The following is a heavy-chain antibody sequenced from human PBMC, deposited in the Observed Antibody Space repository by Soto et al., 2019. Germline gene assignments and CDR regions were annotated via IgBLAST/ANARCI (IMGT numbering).Heavy chain of an antibody. CDR1: GFNFNTFS. V-gene: IGHV3-48*02. J-gene: IGHJ4*02. CDR2: ISSSGDTI. Sequence: GGSLRLSCAVSGFNFNTFSMNWVRQAPGKGLEWVSYISSSGDTIYYADSVKGRFSISRDNAKNSLFLQMNSLRDEDTAVYYCTNGRAVGDSSWGQGTLVTVSS. D-gene: IGHD3-16*01. CDR3: TNGRAVGDSS.